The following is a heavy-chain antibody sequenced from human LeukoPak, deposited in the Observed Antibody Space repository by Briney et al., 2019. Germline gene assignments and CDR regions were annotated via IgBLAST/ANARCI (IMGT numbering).Heavy chain of an antibody. CDR3: ARDLRMGSSWYGGGNY. CDR1: GGSISSSSYY. J-gene: IGHJ4*02. Sequence: SETLSLTCTVSGGSISSSSYYWGWIRQPPGKGLEWIGSIYYSGSTYYNPSLKSRVTISVDTSKNQFSLKLSSVTAADTAVYYCARDLRMGSSWYGGGNYWGQGTLVTVSS. D-gene: IGHD6-13*01. CDR2: IYYSGST. V-gene: IGHV4-39*07.